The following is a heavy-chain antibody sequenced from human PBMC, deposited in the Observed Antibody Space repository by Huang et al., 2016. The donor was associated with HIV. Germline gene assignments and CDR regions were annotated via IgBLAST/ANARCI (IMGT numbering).Heavy chain of an antibody. CDR2: IYPGTSDT. V-gene: IGHV5-51*01. CDR1: GYTFNGYW. D-gene: IGHD2-2*01. J-gene: IGHJ3*02. Sequence: EVQLVQSGAVVKKPGESLKISCKGSGYTFNGYWIGWVRQMPGKGLEWMGIIYPGTSDTTYSPSFQGQGTISADKSISTAYLQWSGLKASDTAMYYCARQGVGDFVVEPTGLGAFDIWGQGTMVTVSS. CDR3: ARQGVGDFVVEPTGLGAFDI.